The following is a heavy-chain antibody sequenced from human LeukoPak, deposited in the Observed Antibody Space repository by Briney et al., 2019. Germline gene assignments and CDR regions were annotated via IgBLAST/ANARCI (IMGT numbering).Heavy chain of an antibody. V-gene: IGHV3-7*01. J-gene: IGHJ6*03. Sequence: QSGGSLRLSCAASGFSFTTYWMSWVRQAPGKGLEWVANIKQDGTEKYYVDSVKGRFTISRDNAKNSLYLQMNSLRAEDTAVYYCARATSGYSYGYYYYYYMDVWGKGTTVTVSS. CDR2: IKQDGTEK. CDR1: GFSFTTYW. D-gene: IGHD5-18*01. CDR3: ARATSGYSYGYYYYYYMDV.